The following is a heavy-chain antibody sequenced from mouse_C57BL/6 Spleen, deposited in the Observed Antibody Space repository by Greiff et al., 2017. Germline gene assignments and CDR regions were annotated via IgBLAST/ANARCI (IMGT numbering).Heavy chain of an antibody. Sequence: VQVVESGAELVKPGASVKISCKASGYAFSSYWMNWVKQRPGKGLEWIGQIYPGDGDTNYNGKFKGKATLTADKSSSTAYMQLSSLTSEDSAVYFCARGEGPWFAYWGQGTLVTVSA. CDR3: ARGEGPWFAY. V-gene: IGHV1-80*01. D-gene: IGHD3-3*01. CDR1: GYAFSSYW. CDR2: IYPGDGDT. J-gene: IGHJ3*01.